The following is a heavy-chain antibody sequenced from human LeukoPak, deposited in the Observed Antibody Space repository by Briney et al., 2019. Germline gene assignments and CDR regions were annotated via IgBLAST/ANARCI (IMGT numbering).Heavy chain of an antibody. V-gene: IGHV4-34*01. CDR2: INHSGST. D-gene: IGHD3-10*01. J-gene: IGHJ4*02. CDR1: GGSFSGYY. CDR3: ARGLGLLWFGELVGFDY. Sequence: SETLSLTCAVYGGSFSGYYWSWIRQPPGKGLEWIGEINHSGSTNYNPSLKSRVTISVDTSKNQFSLKLSSVTAADTAVYYCARGLGLLWFGELVGFDYWGQGTLVTVSS.